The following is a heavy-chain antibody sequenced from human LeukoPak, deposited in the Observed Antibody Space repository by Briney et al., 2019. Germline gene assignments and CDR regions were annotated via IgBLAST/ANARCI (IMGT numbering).Heavy chain of an antibody. V-gene: IGHV3-9*02. CDR1: GLTASHSVNNA. CDR3: ARADGTEYFQH. CDR2: ISWNSGSI. D-gene: IGHD5-24*01. J-gene: IGHJ1*01. Sequence: GGSLRLSCAASGLTASHSVNNAMSWVRHAPGKGLEWVSGISWNSGSIGYADSVKGRFTISRDNAKNFLYLQMSSLRAEDTALYYCARADGTEYFQHWGQGTLVTVSS.